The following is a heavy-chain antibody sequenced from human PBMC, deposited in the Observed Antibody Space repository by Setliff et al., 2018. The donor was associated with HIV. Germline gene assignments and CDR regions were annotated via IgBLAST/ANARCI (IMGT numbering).Heavy chain of an antibody. CDR3: ASRVYYYDESAILREEGFVP. D-gene: IGHD3-22*01. CDR2: SHYNGNT. V-gene: IGHV4-59*08. J-gene: IGHJ5*02. CDR1: DDSISSDF. Sequence: SETLSLTCSVSDDSISSDFYIWIRQPPGKGLEWMGSSHYNGNTNITPSLKSRVTMSLDTSKNQFSLNLSSVTAADTAAYYCASRVYYYDESAILREEGFVPWGQGTLVTVSS.